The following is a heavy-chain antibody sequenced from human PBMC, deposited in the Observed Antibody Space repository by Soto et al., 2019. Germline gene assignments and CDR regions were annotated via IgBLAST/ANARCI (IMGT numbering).Heavy chain of an antibody. CDR1: RGSISSAAYS. D-gene: IGHD4-4*01. CDR3: AGGRSHSDYIGAFNP. CDR2: IYHSGST. Sequence: QLQLQESGPGLVKPSQTLSLTCAVSRGSISSAAYSWSWIRQPPGKGLEWIGCIYHSGSTDYNPSLESRLAMSLDRSKNQFSLKLSSVTAADTAVYFCAGGRSHSDYIGAFNPWGQGTLVTVSS. J-gene: IGHJ4*02. V-gene: IGHV4-30-2*01.